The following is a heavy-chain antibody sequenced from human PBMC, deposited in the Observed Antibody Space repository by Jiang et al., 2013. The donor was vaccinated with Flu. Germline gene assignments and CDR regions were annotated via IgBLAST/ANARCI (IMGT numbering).Heavy chain of an antibody. CDR1: GGSISSYY. D-gene: IGHD5-18*01. Sequence: GSGLVKPSETLSLTCTASGGSISSYYWSWIRQPPGKGLEWIGYIYYSGSTNYNPSLKSRVTISVDTSKNQFSLKLSSVTAADTAVYYCARETGGYSYGTFDYWGQGTLVTVSS. CDR3: ARETGGYSYGTFDY. J-gene: IGHJ4*02. CDR2: IYYSGST. V-gene: IGHV4-59*01.